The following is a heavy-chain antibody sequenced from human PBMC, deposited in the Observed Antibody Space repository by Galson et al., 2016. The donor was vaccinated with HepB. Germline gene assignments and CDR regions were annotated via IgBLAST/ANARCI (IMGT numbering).Heavy chain of an antibody. CDR3: ARLGRYTGWYSVY. D-gene: IGHD3-16*02. CDR1: GFPFSSYM. V-gene: IGHV3-74*01. Sequence: SLRLSFAASGFPFSSYMMHWVRQAPGKGLVWVTRINSDGSTTIYADSVKGRFTISRDNAKNTVYLQMNSLRAEDTAVYYCARLGRYTGWYSVYWGQGTLVTVSS. J-gene: IGHJ4*02. CDR2: INSDGSTT.